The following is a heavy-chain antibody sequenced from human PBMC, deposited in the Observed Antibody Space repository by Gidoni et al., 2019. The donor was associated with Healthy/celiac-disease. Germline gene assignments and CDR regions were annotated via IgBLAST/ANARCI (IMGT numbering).Heavy chain of an antibody. CDR3: ARRSVVAARGWFDP. V-gene: IGHV1-18*01. Sequence: QVQLVQSGAEVKKPGASVKVSCKASGYTFPSNGIGWGRQAPGQGLEWMGWISAYNGNPNYAQKLQGRFTMTTDTSTSTAYMELRSLRSDDTAVYYCARRSVVAARGWFDPWGQGTLVTVSS. CDR1: GYTFPSNG. CDR2: ISAYNGNP. D-gene: IGHD2-15*01. J-gene: IGHJ5*02.